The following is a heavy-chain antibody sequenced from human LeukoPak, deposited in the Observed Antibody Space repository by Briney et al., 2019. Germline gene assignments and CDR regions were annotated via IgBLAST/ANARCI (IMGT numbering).Heavy chain of an antibody. CDR2: IYYSGST. D-gene: IGHD3-22*01. Sequence: SETLSLTCTVSGGSISSSSYYWGWIRQPPGKGLEWIGNIYYSGSTYYNPSLKSRVTISVDTSKNQISLKLRSVTAADTAVYHCARTVYYDSSGYVFDYWGQGTLVTVSS. J-gene: IGHJ4*02. CDR1: GGSISSSSYY. CDR3: ARTVYYDSSGYVFDY. V-gene: IGHV4-39*01.